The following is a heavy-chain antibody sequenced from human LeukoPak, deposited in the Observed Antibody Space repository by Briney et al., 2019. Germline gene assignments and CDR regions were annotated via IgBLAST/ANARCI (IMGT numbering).Heavy chain of an antibody. CDR3: ASFSDYGDYLNWFDP. J-gene: IGHJ5*02. V-gene: IGHV3-7*01. D-gene: IGHD4-17*01. Sequence: GGSLSLSCVASGFTFSSYWMSWVRQAPGKGLEWVANIKQDGSEKYYVDSVKGRFTISRDNAKNSLYLQMNSLRAEDTAVYYCASFSDYGDYLNWFDPWGQGTLVTVSS. CDR1: GFTFSSYW. CDR2: IKQDGSEK.